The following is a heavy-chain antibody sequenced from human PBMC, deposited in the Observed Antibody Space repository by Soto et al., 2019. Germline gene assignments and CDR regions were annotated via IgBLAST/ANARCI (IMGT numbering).Heavy chain of an antibody. J-gene: IGHJ6*02. V-gene: IGHV4-59*01. CDR3: AREGAAGLPYYYYGMDV. CDR2: IYYSGST. CDR1: GGSISSYY. D-gene: IGHD6-13*01. Sequence: SETLSLTCTVSGGSISSYYWSWIRQPPGKGLEWIGYIYYSGSTNYNPSLKSRVTISVDTSKNQFSLKLSSVTAADTAVYYCAREGAAGLPYYYYGMDVWGQGTTVTVS.